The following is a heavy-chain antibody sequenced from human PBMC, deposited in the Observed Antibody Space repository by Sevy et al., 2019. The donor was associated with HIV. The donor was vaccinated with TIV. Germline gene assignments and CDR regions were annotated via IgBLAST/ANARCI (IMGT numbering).Heavy chain of an antibody. V-gene: IGHV4-39*01. CDR3: ARPYYDFWSGYYRDWYFDL. J-gene: IGHJ2*01. CDR1: GGSISSSSYY. Sequence: SETLSLTCTVSGGSISSSSYYWGWIRQPPGKGLEWIGSIYYSGSTYYNPSLKSRVTISVDTSKNQFSLKLSSVTAADPAVYYCARPYYDFWSGYYRDWYFDLWGRGTLVTVSS. CDR2: IYYSGST. D-gene: IGHD3-3*01.